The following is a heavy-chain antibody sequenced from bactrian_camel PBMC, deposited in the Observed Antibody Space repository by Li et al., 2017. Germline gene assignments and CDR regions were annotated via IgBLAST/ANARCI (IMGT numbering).Heavy chain of an antibody. CDR3: AVYDAYGGRCSFREDFYDY. D-gene: IGHD1*01. CDR1: DFSRYY. V-gene: IGHV3S1*01. Sequence: HVQLVESGGGSVEAGEFLRLSCVGSDFSRYYMAWFREAPGKGSEGVAGIYTDDGRTYYTDSAKGRFTISQDNASKTAVLQMNSLKPEDTAMYHCAVYDAYGGRCSFREDFYDYWGPGTQVTVS. J-gene: IGHJ4*01. CDR2: IYTDDGRT.